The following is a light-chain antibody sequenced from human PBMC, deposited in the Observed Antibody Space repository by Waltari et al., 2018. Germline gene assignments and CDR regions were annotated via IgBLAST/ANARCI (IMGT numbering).Light chain of an antibody. Sequence: DIQLTPSPSSLSASVGDRVTITCRASQGINTYLAWYQQKLGKAPKLLIYVASTLQSGVPSRFSGSGSGTEFTLTISSLQPEDFATYYCQQVKTYPYTFGQGTKLEIK. V-gene: IGKV1-9*01. J-gene: IGKJ2*01. CDR1: QGINTY. CDR2: VAS. CDR3: QQVKTYPYT.